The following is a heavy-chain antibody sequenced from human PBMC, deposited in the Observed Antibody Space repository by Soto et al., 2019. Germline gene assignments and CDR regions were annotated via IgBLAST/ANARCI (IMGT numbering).Heavy chain of an antibody. CDR2: ISGSGGST. CDR3: AKRLYLRTYYYYGMDV. D-gene: IGHD2-8*01. CDR1: GFTFSSYA. Sequence: HPGGSLRLSCAASGFTFSSYAMSWVRQAPGKGLEWVSAISGSGGSTYYADSVKGRFTISRDNSKNTLYLQMNSLRAEDTAVYYCAKRLYLRTYYYYGMDVWGQGTTVTVSS. V-gene: IGHV3-23*01. J-gene: IGHJ6*02.